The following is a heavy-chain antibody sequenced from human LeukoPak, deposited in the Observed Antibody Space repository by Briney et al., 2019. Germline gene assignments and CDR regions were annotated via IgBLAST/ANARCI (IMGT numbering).Heavy chain of an antibody. CDR3: ARGLRSGYMDV. CDR1: GFTVINYG. CDR2: IWYDGSNK. Sequence: GGSLRLSCAASGFTVINYGIDWVRQAPGKGLEWVAVIWYDGSNKYYADSVKGRFTISRVNSKNTLYRQMNSLRVDDTAVYYCARGLRSGYMDVWGKGTTVTVSS. J-gene: IGHJ6*03. V-gene: IGHV3-33*01. D-gene: IGHD5/OR15-5a*01.